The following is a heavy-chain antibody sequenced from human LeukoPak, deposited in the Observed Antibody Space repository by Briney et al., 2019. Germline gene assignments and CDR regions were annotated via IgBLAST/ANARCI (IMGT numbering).Heavy chain of an antibody. CDR3: ARGPIRTFGYGLDV. CDR1: GGSISSYH. Sequence: SETLSLTCTVSGGSISSYHWSWIRQPAGKGLEWIGRIYTSGNTNYTPPLKSRVTMSVDTSKNQISLKVKSVTAADTAVYYCARGPIRTFGYGLDVWGQGTTVTVSS. D-gene: IGHD1-14*01. CDR2: IYTSGNT. J-gene: IGHJ6*02. V-gene: IGHV4-4*07.